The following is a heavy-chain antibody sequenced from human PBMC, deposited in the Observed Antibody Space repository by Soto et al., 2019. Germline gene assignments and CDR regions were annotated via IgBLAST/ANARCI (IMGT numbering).Heavy chain of an antibody. Sequence: QVQLQESGPGLVKSSQTLSLTCTVSGGSISSGGYYWSWIRQHPGKGLEWIGYIYYSGSTYYNPSLKSRVTISVDKYKNQFSLKLSSVTAAGTAVYYCASGGGPAGDYWGPGTLVTVSS. CDR2: IYYSGST. V-gene: IGHV4-31*03. J-gene: IGHJ4*02. CDR3: ASGGGPAGDY. CDR1: GGSISSGGYY. D-gene: IGHD3-10*01.